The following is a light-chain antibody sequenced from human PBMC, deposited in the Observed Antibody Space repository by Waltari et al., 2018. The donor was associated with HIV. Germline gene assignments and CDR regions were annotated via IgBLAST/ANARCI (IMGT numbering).Light chain of an antibody. Sequence: DLVMTQSPDSLPVSLGARATINCKSSQSLYSSNNKNYLAWYQQKPGQPPKLLIYWASTRESGVPDRFSGSGSATDFALTISSLQAEDVAVYYCQQYYVTSPLTFGGGTKVEIK. CDR1: QSLYSSNNKNY. V-gene: IGKV4-1*01. CDR2: WAS. CDR3: QQYYVTSPLT. J-gene: IGKJ4*01.